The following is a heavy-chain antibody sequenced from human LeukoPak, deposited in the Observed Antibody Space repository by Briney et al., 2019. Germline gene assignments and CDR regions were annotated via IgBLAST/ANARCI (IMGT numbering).Heavy chain of an antibody. J-gene: IGHJ4*02. CDR3: ARDYGGTLEY. D-gene: IGHD4-23*01. CDR1: GFTFSTYW. V-gene: IGHV3-7*01. Sequence: GGSLRLSCAASGFTFSTYWMSWVRQAPGKGLEWVANINHDGSDKNYVDSVKGRFTISRDNAKNSLYLQMNSLRAEDTAVYYCARDYGGTLEYWGQGTLVTVSS. CDR2: INHDGSDK.